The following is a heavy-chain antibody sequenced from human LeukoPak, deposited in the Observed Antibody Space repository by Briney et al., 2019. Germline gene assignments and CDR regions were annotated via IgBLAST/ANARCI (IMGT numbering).Heavy chain of an antibody. J-gene: IGHJ4*02. CDR3: ARYYGDYRPFDY. V-gene: IGHV1-2*02. CDR1: GYTFTGYY. D-gene: IGHD4-17*01. CDR2: INPNSGGT. Sequence: ASVKVSCKASGYTFTGYYMHWGRQAPRQGLEWMGWINPNSGGTNYAQKFQGRVTMTRDTTISTAYMELSRLRSDDTAVYYCARYYGDYRPFDYWGQGTLVTVSS.